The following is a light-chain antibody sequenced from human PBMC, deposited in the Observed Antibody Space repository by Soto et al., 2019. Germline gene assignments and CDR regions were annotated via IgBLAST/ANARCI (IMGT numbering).Light chain of an antibody. CDR3: QQYKSYQYT. V-gene: IGKV1-16*02. Sequence: DIQMTQYPSSLSASVGVRVTVTCRASQDISNALAWFQQKPGRAPKSLIYDASNFQSGVPSKFSGSRSGTDFILIINSVQPEDFATYYCQQYKSYQYTFGPGTKVDI. CDR2: DAS. J-gene: IGKJ3*01. CDR1: QDISNA.